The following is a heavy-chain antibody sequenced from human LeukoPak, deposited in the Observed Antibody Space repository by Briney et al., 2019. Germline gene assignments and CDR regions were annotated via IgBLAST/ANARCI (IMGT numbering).Heavy chain of an antibody. Sequence: PGRSLRLSCAASGFTFSSYWMSWVRQAPGKGLEWVANIKQDGSEKYYVDSVKGRFTISRDNAKNSLYLQMNSLRAEDTAVYYCARAPYYYDSSGYYYYYYYMDVWGKGTTVTISS. CDR1: GFTFSSYW. CDR2: IKQDGSEK. D-gene: IGHD3-22*01. J-gene: IGHJ6*03. CDR3: ARAPYYYDSSGYYYYYYYMDV. V-gene: IGHV3-7*01.